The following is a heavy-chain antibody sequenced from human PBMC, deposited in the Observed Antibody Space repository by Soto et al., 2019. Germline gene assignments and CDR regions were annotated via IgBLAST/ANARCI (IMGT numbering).Heavy chain of an antibody. V-gene: IGHV3-30*18. Sequence: GGSLRLSCAASGFTFSSYGMHWVRQAPGKGLEWVAVISYDGSNKYYADSVKGRFTISRDNSKNTLYLQMNSLRAEDTAVYYCAKDDQESIASHWGQGTLVTVSS. J-gene: IGHJ4*02. CDR3: AKDDQESIASH. D-gene: IGHD6-6*01. CDR1: GFTFSSYG. CDR2: ISYDGSNK.